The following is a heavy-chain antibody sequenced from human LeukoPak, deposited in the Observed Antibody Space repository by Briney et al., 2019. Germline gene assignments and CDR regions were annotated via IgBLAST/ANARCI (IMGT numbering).Heavy chain of an antibody. CDR3: ARDSRLVRLDY. J-gene: IGHJ4*02. D-gene: IGHD6-6*01. Sequence: GGSLRLSCAASGFTFSSYEMNWVRQVPGKGLEWVSYISSSGSTIYYADSVKGRFTISRDNAKNSLYLQMNSLRAEDTAVYYCARDSRLVRLDYWGQGTLVTVSS. CDR2: ISSSGSTI. CDR1: GFTFSSYE. V-gene: IGHV3-48*03.